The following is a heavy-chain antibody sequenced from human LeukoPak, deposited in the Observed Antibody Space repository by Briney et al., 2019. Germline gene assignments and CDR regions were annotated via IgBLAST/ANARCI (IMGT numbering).Heavy chain of an antibody. CDR2: IYHSRST. CDR3: ARWEVRLNAFEM. J-gene: IGHJ3*02. Sequence: PSETLSLTCTVSGYSISSGYYWGWIRQPPGKGLEWIGSIYHSRSTYYNPSLKSRVTISVDTSKNQFSLKLSSVTAADTAVYYCARWEVRLNAFEMWGQGTMVTVSS. V-gene: IGHV4-38-2*02. D-gene: IGHD3-10*01. CDR1: GYSISSGYY.